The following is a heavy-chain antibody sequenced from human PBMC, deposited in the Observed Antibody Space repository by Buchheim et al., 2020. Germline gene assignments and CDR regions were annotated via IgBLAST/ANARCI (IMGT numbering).Heavy chain of an antibody. V-gene: IGHV3-7*01. Sequence: VQLVESGGGLVKPGGSLRLSCAASGFTFSDYYMSWVRQAPGRGLEWVANIKGDGSQTSYVDSVRGRFTISRDNAEKSLFFQMSSLKDEDTAVYYCAREGNGYDYWGQGTL. CDR3: AREGNGYDY. J-gene: IGHJ4*02. D-gene: IGHD5-24*01. CDR2: IKGDGSQT. CDR1: GFTFSDYY.